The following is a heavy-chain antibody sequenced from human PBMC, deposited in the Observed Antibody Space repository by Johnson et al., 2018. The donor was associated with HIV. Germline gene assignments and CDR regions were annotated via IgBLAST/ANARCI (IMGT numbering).Heavy chain of an antibody. CDR1: GFTVSSYA. D-gene: IGHD6-19*01. V-gene: IGHV3-23*04. Sequence: VQLVESGGGLVQPGGSLRLSCAASGFTVSSYAMSWVRQAPGKGLEWVSVMSGGGGSTYYADSVKGRFTIASDNSKNTLYLQMNSLRAEDTAVCYCAKVSGWYTWGVFDIWGQGTMVTVSS. CDR2: MSGGGGST. J-gene: IGHJ3*02. CDR3: AKVSGWYTWGVFDI.